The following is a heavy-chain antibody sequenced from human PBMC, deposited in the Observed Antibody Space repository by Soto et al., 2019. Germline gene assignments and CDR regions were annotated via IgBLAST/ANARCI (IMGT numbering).Heavy chain of an antibody. CDR2: IVVGSGNT. Sequence: ASVKVSCKASGFTFTSSAMQWVRQARGQRLEWIGWIVVGSGNTNYAQKFQERVTITRDMSTSTAYMELSSLRSEDTAVYYCAAARYYYDSSGYYYPTDYWGQGTLVTVSS. CDR1: GFTFTSSA. J-gene: IGHJ4*02. D-gene: IGHD3-22*01. CDR3: AAARYYYDSSGYYYPTDY. V-gene: IGHV1-58*02.